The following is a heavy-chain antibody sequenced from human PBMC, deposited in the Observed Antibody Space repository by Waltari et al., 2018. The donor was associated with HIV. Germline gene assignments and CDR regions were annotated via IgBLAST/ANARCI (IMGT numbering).Heavy chain of an antibody. Sequence: EVQLVESGGGSVQPGGSLRLSCTVPGFTFSRSWMTWVRRASGRGMEWVANIKEDGSERSYVESVKGRFIISRDNAKNSLFLQMYGLGAEDTGVYYCARLQWATQNLDFWGQGTLDTVSS. CDR2: IKEDGSER. D-gene: IGHD6-19*01. J-gene: IGHJ4*02. CDR1: GFTFSRSW. CDR3: ARLQWATQNLDF. V-gene: IGHV3-7*01.